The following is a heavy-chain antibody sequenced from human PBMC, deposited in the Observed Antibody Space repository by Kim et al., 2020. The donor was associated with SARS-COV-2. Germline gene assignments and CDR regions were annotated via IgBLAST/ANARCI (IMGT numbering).Heavy chain of an antibody. D-gene: IGHD3-9*01. Sequence: ASVKVSCKASGYTFTSYAMHWVRQAPGQRLEWMGWLNAGNGNTKYSQKFQGRVTITRDTSASTAYMELSSLRSEDTAVYYCARDSYYDIFRCYYYYMDVWGKGTTVTVSS. V-gene: IGHV1-3*01. CDR1: GYTFTSYA. CDR2: LNAGNGNT. J-gene: IGHJ6*03. CDR3: ARDSYYDIFRCYYYYMDV.